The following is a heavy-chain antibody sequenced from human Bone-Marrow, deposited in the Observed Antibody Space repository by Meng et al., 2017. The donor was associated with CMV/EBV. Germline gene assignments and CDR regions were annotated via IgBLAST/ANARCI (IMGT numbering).Heavy chain of an antibody. D-gene: IGHD3-16*01. CDR3: ARDPYLGYFDY. Sequence: QVQWFTPGVEGRKPGAPVKVSCKASGYTFTSYGISWVRQAPGQGLEWMGWISAYNGNTNYAQKLQGRVTMTTDTSTSTAYMELRSLRSDDTAVYYCARDPYLGYFDYWGQGTLVTVSS. V-gene: IGHV1-18*01. CDR1: GYTFTSYG. CDR2: ISAYNGNT. J-gene: IGHJ4*02.